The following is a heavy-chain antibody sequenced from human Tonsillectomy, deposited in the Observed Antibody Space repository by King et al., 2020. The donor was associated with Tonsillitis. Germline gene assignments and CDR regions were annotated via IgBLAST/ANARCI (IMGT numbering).Heavy chain of an antibody. Sequence: DVQLVESGGGLVQPGGSLRLSCAASGFTFSTYWMHWVRQAPGKGLVWVSRINSDGSDTIYADSVKGRFTISRDNAKNTLYLQMNSLRAEDTAVYYCAKYGSGSFDAFDIWGQGTMVTVSS. V-gene: IGHV3-74*02. J-gene: IGHJ3*02. CDR1: GFTFSTYW. CDR3: AKYGSGSFDAFDI. D-gene: IGHD3-10*01. CDR2: INSDGSDT.